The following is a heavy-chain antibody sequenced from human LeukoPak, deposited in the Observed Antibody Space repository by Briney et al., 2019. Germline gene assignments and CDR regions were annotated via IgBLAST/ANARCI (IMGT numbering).Heavy chain of an antibody. CDR2: ISSSGSGGNT. Sequence: GGSLRLSCVASGVTLSNYAMSWARQAPGKGLEWVSGISSSGSGGNTYYADSVKGRFTISRDNSKNTLYLQMNSLRAEDTAVYYCAKDPWELPMHGMDVWGQGTTVTVSS. CDR3: AKDPWELPMHGMDV. V-gene: IGHV3-23*01. CDR1: GVTLSNYA. D-gene: IGHD1-26*01. J-gene: IGHJ6*02.